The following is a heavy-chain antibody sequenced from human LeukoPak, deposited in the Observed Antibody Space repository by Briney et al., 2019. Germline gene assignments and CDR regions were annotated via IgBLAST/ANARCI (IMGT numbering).Heavy chain of an antibody. D-gene: IGHD6-13*01. J-gene: IGHJ6*03. V-gene: IGHV3-21*01. Sequence: GGSLRLSCAASGFTFSYYSMNWVRQAPGRGLEWVSCISSSSSLIFYSDSVRGRFTISRDNAKNLLYLHMNSLRVEDTAIYYCAKVDRGDYSSSPVPYYNYYMNVWGKGTTVTVSS. CDR1: GFTFSYYS. CDR3: AKVDRGDYSSSPVPYYNYYMNV. CDR2: ISSSSSLI.